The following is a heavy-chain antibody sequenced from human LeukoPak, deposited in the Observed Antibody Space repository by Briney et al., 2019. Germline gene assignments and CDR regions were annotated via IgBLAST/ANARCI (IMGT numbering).Heavy chain of an antibody. V-gene: IGHV4-59*01. CDR3: ARGRGDSRGTSFDY. CDR1: GGSISTYY. D-gene: IGHD3-22*01. CDR2: IYYTGST. Sequence: PSETLSLTCTVSGGSISTYYWSWIRQPPGKGLEWIAYIYYTGSTTYNPSLRSRVTISIDTSRNQFSLNLNSVTAADTAVYYCARGRGDSRGTSFDYWGQGTLVTVSP. J-gene: IGHJ4*02.